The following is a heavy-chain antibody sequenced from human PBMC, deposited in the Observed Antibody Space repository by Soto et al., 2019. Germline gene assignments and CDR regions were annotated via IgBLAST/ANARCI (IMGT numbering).Heavy chain of an antibody. CDR2: ISHDGVTK. V-gene: IGHV3-30-3*01. Sequence: GGSLRLSCAASGSSFPNYPMHWVRQTPDKGLEWLAVISHDGVTKNSADSVKGRFPISRGNSRNRLYLDMNSLRTEDTAMYYCVRGGYSSSWERLDPWGQGTLVTVPQ. CDR3: VRGGYSSSWERLDP. CDR1: GSSFPNYP. J-gene: IGHJ5*02. D-gene: IGHD4-4*01.